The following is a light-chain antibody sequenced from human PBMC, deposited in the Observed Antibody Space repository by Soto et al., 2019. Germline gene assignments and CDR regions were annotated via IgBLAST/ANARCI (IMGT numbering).Light chain of an antibody. CDR3: QQYYKLLT. CDR1: QDISNY. V-gene: IGKV1-33*01. CDR2: DAS. Sequence: IKRTQSPSSISASAGDTVTINCQASQDISNYLNWYQQNPGKAPKLLIYDASNLETGVPSRFSGSGSRRDWTVAISILQPEDIATDYCQQYYKLLTFGQGTRLEIK. J-gene: IGKJ5*01.